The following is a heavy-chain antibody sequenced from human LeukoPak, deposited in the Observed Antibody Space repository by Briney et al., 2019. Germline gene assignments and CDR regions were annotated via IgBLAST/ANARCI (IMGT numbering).Heavy chain of an antibody. CDR3: ARAGGDSSSWYGGDY. CDR2: KKQEGSEK. CDR1: GFTFSSYW. V-gene: IGHV3-7*01. Sequence: GGSLRLSCAASGFTFSSYWMSWVRQARGKGLEWVANKKQEGSEKYYVDSVKGRFTIHRDNAKNSLYLQRNSLRAEHAVVYYRARAGGDSSSWYGGDYWGQGTLVTVSS. D-gene: IGHD6-13*01. J-gene: IGHJ4*02.